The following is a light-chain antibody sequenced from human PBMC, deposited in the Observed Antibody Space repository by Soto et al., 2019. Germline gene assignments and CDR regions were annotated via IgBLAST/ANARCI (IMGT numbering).Light chain of an antibody. CDR3: QQYYSKPPT. CDR1: QSVSSN. J-gene: IGKJ1*01. V-gene: IGKV3-15*01. Sequence: EIEMTQSPATLSVSPVERPNLSCRASQSVSSNLAWYQQKPGQAPRLLIYGASTRATGIPARFSGSGSGTDFTLTISSLQAEDVAVYFCQQYYSKPPTFGQGTKVDIK. CDR2: GAS.